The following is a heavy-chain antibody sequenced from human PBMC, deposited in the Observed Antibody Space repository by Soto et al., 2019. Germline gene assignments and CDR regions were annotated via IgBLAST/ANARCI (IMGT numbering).Heavy chain of an antibody. J-gene: IGHJ3*02. Sequence: GGSLRLSCAASGFTFSSYAMSCARQAPGKVLEWVSAISGSGGSTYYAYSVKGRFSISRDNSKNTLYLQMNSLRAEDPAVYYCAKDNRRSEDGFDSWGQGTMVTVSS. CDR1: GFTFSSYA. V-gene: IGHV3-23*01. D-gene: IGHD1-26*01. CDR3: AKDNRRSEDGFDS. CDR2: ISGSGGST.